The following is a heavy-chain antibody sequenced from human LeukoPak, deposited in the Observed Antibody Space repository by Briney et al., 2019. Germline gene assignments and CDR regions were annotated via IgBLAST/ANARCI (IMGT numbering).Heavy chain of an antibody. V-gene: IGHV4-34*01. D-gene: IGHD3-16*01. CDR2: INHSGST. CDR1: GGSFSGYY. Sequence: PSETLSLTCAVYGGSFSGYYWSWIRQPPGKGLEWIGEINHSGSTNYNPSLKSRVTISVDTSKNQFSLKLSSVTAADTAVYYCARHTVGEATRGNPSSNDAFDIWGQGTMVTVSS. J-gene: IGHJ3*02. CDR3: ARHTVGEATRGNPSSNDAFDI.